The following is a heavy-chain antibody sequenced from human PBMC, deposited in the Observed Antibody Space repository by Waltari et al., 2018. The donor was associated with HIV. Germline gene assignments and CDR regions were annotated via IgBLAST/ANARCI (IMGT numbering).Heavy chain of an antibody. CDR3: ARDRTRYYFDS. J-gene: IGHJ4*02. Sequence: EVQLVESGGGLVQPGGSLRLSCTASGLGFSSCRMTWVRPAPGNGLEWVSYISTSSSAIFYADSVKGRFTISRDTAKNSLYLQMNSLRAEDTAVYYCARDRTRYYFDSWGQGTLVTVSS. CDR1: GLGFSSCR. D-gene: IGHD6-6*01. V-gene: IGHV3-48*01. CDR2: ISTSSSAI.